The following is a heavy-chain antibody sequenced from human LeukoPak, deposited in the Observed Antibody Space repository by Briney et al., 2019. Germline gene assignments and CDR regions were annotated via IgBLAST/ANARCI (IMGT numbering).Heavy chain of an antibody. CDR1: GFTFSASD. CDR2: ISSSSSYI. CDR3: ARSPRRLFVVVVAGWFDP. Sequence: GGSLRLSCAASGFTFSASDMNWVRQAPGKGLEWVSSISSSSSYIYYADSVKGRFTISRDNAKNSLYLQMNSLRAEDTAVYYCARSPRRLFVVVVAGWFDPWGQGTLVTVSS. J-gene: IGHJ5*02. V-gene: IGHV3-21*01. D-gene: IGHD2-15*01.